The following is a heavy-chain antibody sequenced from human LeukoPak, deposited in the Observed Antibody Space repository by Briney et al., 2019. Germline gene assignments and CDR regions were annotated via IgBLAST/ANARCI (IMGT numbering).Heavy chain of an antibody. D-gene: IGHD3-22*01. CDR1: GFTFSSYS. CDR3: ARVEGYDSSGYYGD. Sequence: GGSLRLSCAASGFTFSSYSMHWVRQAPGKGLEWVSSISSSSSYIYYADSVKGRFTIPRDNAKNSVYLQTNSLRAEDSAVYYCARVEGYDSSGYYGDWGQGTLVTVSS. V-gene: IGHV3-21*01. J-gene: IGHJ4*02. CDR2: ISSSSSYI.